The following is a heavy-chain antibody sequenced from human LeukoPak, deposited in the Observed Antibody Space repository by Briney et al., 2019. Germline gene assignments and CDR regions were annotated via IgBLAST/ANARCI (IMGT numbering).Heavy chain of an antibody. J-gene: IGHJ3*02. V-gene: IGHV4-59*01. Sequence: SETLSLTCTDSVGSITRYYWSWIRQPPRTGLEWLGYTHYSVSTDYNPSLKSRVTISVDTSNNQFYLILTSAAAADTAGYYCARGSTGAFDIWGQGTMVTVS. CDR2: THYSVST. CDR1: VGSITRYY. D-gene: IGHD1-1*01. CDR3: ARGSTGAFDI.